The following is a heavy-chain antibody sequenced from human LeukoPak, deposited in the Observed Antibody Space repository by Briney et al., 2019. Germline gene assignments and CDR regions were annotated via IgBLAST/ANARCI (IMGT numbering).Heavy chain of an antibody. CDR1: GFTFDASA. J-gene: IGHJ4*02. Sequence: GGSLRLSCAASGFTFDASAIHWVRHAPGKGLEWVSGISWNGGTVGYADSVKGRFTISRDNAKNSLYLQMNSLRAEDTAVYYCAKVPTIVGATPYFDYWGQGTLVTVSS. CDR3: AKVPTIVGATPYFDY. CDR2: ISWNGGTV. D-gene: IGHD1-26*01. V-gene: IGHV3-9*01.